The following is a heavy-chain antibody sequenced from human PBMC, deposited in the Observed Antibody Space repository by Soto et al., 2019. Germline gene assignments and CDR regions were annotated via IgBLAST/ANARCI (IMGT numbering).Heavy chain of an antibody. CDR2: IDPSDSYT. CDR1: GYSFTSYW. CDR3: ARHDIANWFDP. V-gene: IGHV5-10-1*01. D-gene: IGHD2-15*01. J-gene: IGHJ5*02. Sequence: GESLKISCKGSGYSFTSYWISWVRQMPGEGLEWMGKIDPSDSYTNYSPSFQGHVTISTDKSISTAYLQWSSLKASDTAMYYCARHDIANWFDPWGQGTLVTVSS.